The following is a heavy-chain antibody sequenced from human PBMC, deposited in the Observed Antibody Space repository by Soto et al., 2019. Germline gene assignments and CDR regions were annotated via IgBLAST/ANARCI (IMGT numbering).Heavy chain of an antibody. Sequence: SETLSLTCAVYGGSFSGYYWSWIRQPPGKGLEWIGEINHSGSTNYNPSLKSRVTISVDTSKNQFSLKLSSVTAADTAVYYCARGKEPYYYYYGMDVWGQGTTVTVSS. CDR2: INHSGST. D-gene: IGHD1-1*01. CDR3: ARGKEPYYYYYGMDV. CDR1: GGSFSGYY. V-gene: IGHV4-34*01. J-gene: IGHJ6*02.